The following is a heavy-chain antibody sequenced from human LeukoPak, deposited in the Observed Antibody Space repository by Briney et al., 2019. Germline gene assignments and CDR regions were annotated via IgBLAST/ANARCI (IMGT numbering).Heavy chain of an antibody. D-gene: IGHD5-18*01. CDR2: IIPIFGTA. CDR1: GGTFSSYA. J-gene: IGHJ6*03. V-gene: IGHV1-69*13. CDR3: ASPDVDTNYYYYMDV. Sequence: SVKVSCKASGGTFSSYAISWVRQAPGQGLEWMGGIIPIFGTANYAQKFQGRVTITAGESTSTAYMELSSLRSEDTAVYYCASPDVDTNYYYYMDVWGKGTTVTVSS.